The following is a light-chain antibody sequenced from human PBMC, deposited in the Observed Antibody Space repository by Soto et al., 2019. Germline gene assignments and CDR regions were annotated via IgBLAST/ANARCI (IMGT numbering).Light chain of an antibody. CDR3: QQYGGSPIT. CDR1: QSVSRR. V-gene: IGKV3-20*01. CDR2: GAS. Sequence: EVVLTQSPGTLSLSPGGRATLSCRASQSVSRRLAWYQQRPGQSPRLLISGASMRASGVPVRFIGSGSGTDFTLTITRLETEDFAVYYCQQYGGSPITFGLGTRLEIK. J-gene: IGKJ5*01.